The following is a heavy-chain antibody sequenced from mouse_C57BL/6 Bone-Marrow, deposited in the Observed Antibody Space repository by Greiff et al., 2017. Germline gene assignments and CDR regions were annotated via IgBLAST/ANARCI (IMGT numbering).Heavy chain of an antibody. CDR2: ISNGGGSI. J-gene: IGHJ3*01. CDR1: GFTFSDYY. CDR3: ASPLDSSGYTWFAY. V-gene: IGHV5-12*01. Sequence: EVKLMESGGGLVQPGGSLKLSCAASGFTFSDYYMYWVRQTPEKRLEWVAYISNGGGSIYYPDTVKGRFTISRDNAKNTLYLQMSRLKSEDTAMYYCASPLDSSGYTWFAYWGQGTLVTVSA. D-gene: IGHD3-2*02.